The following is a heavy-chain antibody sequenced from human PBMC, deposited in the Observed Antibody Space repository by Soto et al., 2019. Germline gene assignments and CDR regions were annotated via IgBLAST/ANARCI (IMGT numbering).Heavy chain of an antibody. CDR1: GFTFSSYG. V-gene: IGHV3-33*01. CDR3: ARDSAPLATYSSSSSDY. CDR2: IWYDGSNK. J-gene: IGHJ4*02. D-gene: IGHD6-13*01. Sequence: GGSLRLSCAASGFTFSSYGMHWVRQAPGKGLEWVAVIWYDGSNKYYADSVKGRFTISRDNSKNTLYLQMNSLRAEETAVYYCARDSAPLATYSSSSSDYWGQGTLVTVSS.